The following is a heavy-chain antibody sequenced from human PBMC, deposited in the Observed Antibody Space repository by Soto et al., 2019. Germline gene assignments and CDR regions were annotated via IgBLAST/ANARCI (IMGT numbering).Heavy chain of an antibody. Sequence: EVHLLESGGGLVQPGESLRLSCTASGFTFSSYAMTWVGQAPGRGLEGVSGITGSGGRTYYADSVKGRFTISRDNSKSTLYRQMNSLRAEDTAVYYCAKDTRYGDYVRWFDSWGQGTLVTVSS. CDR1: GFTFSSYA. J-gene: IGHJ5*01. CDR2: ITGSGGRT. CDR3: AKDTRYGDYVRWFDS. V-gene: IGHV3-23*01. D-gene: IGHD4-17*01.